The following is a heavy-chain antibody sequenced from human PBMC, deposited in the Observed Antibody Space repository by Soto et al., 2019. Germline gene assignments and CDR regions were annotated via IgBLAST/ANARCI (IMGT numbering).Heavy chain of an antibody. CDR2: IKSESEGGTT. V-gene: IGHV3-15*01. J-gene: IGHJ4*02. CDR3: TTVTPPG. CDR1: GFAFNNAW. Sequence: GGSLRLSCVPSGFAFNNAWMPSVRQAPGKGLEWVGRIKSESEGGTTDYAAPVKGRFTLSRDDSKNTLYLQMNSLKTGDSAVYYCTTVTPPGWGQGTLVTVSS.